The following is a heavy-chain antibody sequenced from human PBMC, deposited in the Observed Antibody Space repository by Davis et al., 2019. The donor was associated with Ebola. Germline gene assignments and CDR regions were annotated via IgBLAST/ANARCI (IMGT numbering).Heavy chain of an antibody. V-gene: IGHV1-69*06. CDR3: ARDRGMATKSGDY. J-gene: IGHJ4*02. CDR1: GGTFSSYA. D-gene: IGHD5-24*01. Sequence: SVKVSCKASGGTFSSYAISWVRQAPGQGLEWMGGIIPIFGTANYAQKFQGRVTITADKSTSTAYMELSSLRSEDTAVYYCARDRGMATKSGDYWGQGTLVTVSS. CDR2: IIPIFGTA.